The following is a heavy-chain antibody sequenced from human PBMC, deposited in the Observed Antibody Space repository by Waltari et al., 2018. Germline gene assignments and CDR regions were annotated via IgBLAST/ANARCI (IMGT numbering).Heavy chain of an antibody. Sequence: LVESGGGLVKPGGSLRLSCAASGFTFGSQIRNGVRQAQGKGLVWVASIGSGQNFLFYADSVKGRFIISRDNARNSLYLQMNGLRVEDTGFYYCARVGYRDGPASIWGQGTMVTVAS. CDR2: IGSGQNFL. CDR3: ARVGYRDGPASI. D-gene: IGHD5-12*01. V-gene: IGHV3-21*01. CDR1: GFTFGSQI. J-gene: IGHJ3*02.